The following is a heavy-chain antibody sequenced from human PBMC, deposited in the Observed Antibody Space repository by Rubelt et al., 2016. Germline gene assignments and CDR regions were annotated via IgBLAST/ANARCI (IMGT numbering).Heavy chain of an antibody. J-gene: IGHJ4*02. Sequence: QLQLQESGPGLVKPSETLSLTCTVSGGSISSSSYYWGWIRQPPGKGLEWIGSIYYSGTTYYSPSLKSRVTISVETSKNHFSRKGSAGSAADTEVYYCARQRIYCSRTSCYDLDYWGQGTLVTVSS. CDR1: GGSISSSSYY. V-gene: IGHV4-39*01. CDR2: IYYSGTT. D-gene: IGHD2-2*01. CDR3: ARQRIYCSRTSCYDLDY.